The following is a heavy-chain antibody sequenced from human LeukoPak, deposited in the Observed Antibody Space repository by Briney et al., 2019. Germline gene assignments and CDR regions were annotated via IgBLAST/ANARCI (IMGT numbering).Heavy chain of an antibody. CDR3: AKDKISGSYSSPDAFDI. CDR2: ISGSGGST. Sequence: PGGSLRLSCAASGFTFSSYAMSWVRQAPGKELEWVSAISGSGGSTYYADSVKGRFTISRDNSKNTLYLQMNSLRAEDTAVYYCAKDKISGSYSSPDAFDIWGQGTMVTVSS. V-gene: IGHV3-23*01. CDR1: GFTFSSYA. D-gene: IGHD1-26*01. J-gene: IGHJ3*02.